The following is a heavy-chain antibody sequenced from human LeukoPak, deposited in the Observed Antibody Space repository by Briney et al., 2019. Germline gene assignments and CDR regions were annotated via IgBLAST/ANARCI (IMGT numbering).Heavy chain of an antibody. CDR3: ASRLSGIVPDY. Sequence: PGGSLRLSCAASGFIFSDYYMSWVRQAPGKGLEWVSSISSSSSYIYYADSVKGRFTISRDNAKNSLYLQMNSLRAEDTAVYYCASRLSGIVPDYWGQGTLVTVSS. CDR2: ISSSSSYI. V-gene: IGHV3-21*01. CDR1: GFIFSDYY. D-gene: IGHD2-2*01. J-gene: IGHJ4*02.